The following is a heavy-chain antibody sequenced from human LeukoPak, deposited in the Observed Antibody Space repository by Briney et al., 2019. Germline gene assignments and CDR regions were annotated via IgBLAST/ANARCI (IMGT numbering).Heavy chain of an antibody. CDR1: GGSISSYY. CDR3: ARDHYTVTTHGGFYYYYYYMDV. V-gene: IGHV4-59*01. CDR2: IYYSGST. Sequence: PSETLSLTCTVSGGSISSYYWSWIRQPPGKGLEWIGYIYYSGSTNYNPSLKSRVTISVDTSENQFSLKLSSVTAADTAVYYCARDHYTVTTHGGFYYYYYYMDVWGKGTTVTISS. D-gene: IGHD4-17*01. J-gene: IGHJ6*03.